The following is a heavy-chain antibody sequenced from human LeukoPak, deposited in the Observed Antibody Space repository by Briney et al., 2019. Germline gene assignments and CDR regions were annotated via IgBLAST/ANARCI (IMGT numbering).Heavy chain of an antibody. J-gene: IGHJ4*02. CDR3: ASTRGSSGYIDY. V-gene: IGHV4-34*01. Sequence: SETLSLTCAVYGGSFSGYYWSWIRQPPGKGLEWIGEINRSGSTNYNPSLKSRVTISVDTSKNQFSLKLSSVTAADTAVYYCASTRGSSGYIDYWGQGTLVTVSS. D-gene: IGHD3-22*01. CDR1: GGSFSGYY. CDR2: INRSGST.